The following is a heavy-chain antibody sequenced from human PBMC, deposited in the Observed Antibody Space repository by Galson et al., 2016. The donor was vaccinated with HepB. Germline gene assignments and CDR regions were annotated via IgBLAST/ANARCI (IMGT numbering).Heavy chain of an antibody. CDR1: GFTFSTHAM. V-gene: IGHV4-4*02. CDR3: AKIRLLCPSTTCYGVGLDY. J-gene: IGHJ4*02. D-gene: IGHD2-2*01. Sequence: SLRLSCAASGFTFSTHAMSWVRQSPGKGLAWIGEIYHTADTTYNPSLSSRVTLSVDKSKNQFSLKLNSVTAADTAVYYCAKIRLLCPSTTCYGVGLDYWGQGTLVTVSS. CDR2: IYHTADT.